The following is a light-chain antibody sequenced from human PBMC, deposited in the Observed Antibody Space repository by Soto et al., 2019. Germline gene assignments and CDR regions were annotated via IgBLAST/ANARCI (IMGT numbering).Light chain of an antibody. V-gene: IGKV1-39*01. CDR3: QQSYNTPT. CDR1: QSISIY. CDR2: TAS. Sequence: DIQMTQSPSSLSAFVGDRVTITCRASQSISIYLNWYQQKPGKAPMLLIYTASTLQSGVPSRFGGSGSGTDFTLTITSLQPEDFATYYCQQSYNTPTFGQGTKVDIK. J-gene: IGKJ1*01.